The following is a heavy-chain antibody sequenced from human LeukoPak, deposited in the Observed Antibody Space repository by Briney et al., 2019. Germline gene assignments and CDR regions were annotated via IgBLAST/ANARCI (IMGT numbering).Heavy chain of an antibody. V-gene: IGHV1-18*01. CDR3: ARRITMVRGKEPQGDLD. J-gene: IGHJ4*02. CDR2: ISAYNGNT. Sequence: ASVKVSCKASGYTFTSYGISWVRQAPGQGLEWMGWISAYNGNTNYAQKLQGRVTMTTDTSTSTAYMELRSLRSDYTAVYYCARRITMVRGKEPQGDLDWGQGTLVTVSS. D-gene: IGHD3-10*01. CDR1: GYTFTSYG.